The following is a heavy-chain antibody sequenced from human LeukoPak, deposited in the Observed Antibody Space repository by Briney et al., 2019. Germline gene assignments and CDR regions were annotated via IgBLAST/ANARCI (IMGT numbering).Heavy chain of an antibody. CDR3: AIMTLGYCSGGSCYEGLDY. CDR2: IYYSGST. J-gene: IGHJ4*02. Sequence: SETLSLTCTVSGGSISSSSYYWSWIRQPPGKGLEWIGYIYYSGSTNYNPSPKSRVTISVDTSKNQFSLKLSSVTAADTAVYYCAIMTLGYCSGGSCYEGLDYWGQGTLVTVSS. V-gene: IGHV4-61*01. D-gene: IGHD2-15*01. CDR1: GGSISSSSYY.